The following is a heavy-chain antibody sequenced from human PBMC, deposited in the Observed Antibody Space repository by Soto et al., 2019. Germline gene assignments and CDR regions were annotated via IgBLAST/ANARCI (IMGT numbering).Heavy chain of an antibody. CDR2: ISYDGSNK. V-gene: IGHV3-30*18. D-gene: IGHD6-19*01. CDR1: GFTFSSYG. Sequence: GGSLRLSCAASGFTFSSYGMHWVRQAPGKGLEWVAVISYDGSNKYYPDSVKGRFTISRDNSKNTLYLQMSSLRAEDTAVYYCGKDGSSGWPYFYDMDVWGQGTTVTVSS. J-gene: IGHJ6*02. CDR3: GKDGSSGWPYFYDMDV.